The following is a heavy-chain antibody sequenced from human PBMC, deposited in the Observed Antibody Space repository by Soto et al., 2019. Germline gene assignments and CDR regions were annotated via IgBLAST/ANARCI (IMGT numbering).Heavy chain of an antibody. J-gene: IGHJ4*02. Sequence: PSERMCLACTVDGASISTGTSCWGGIRQPPGKGLEWIGNIYFSGTTHYTPSLKSRGTISVDTSKSQFSLKLCSVTAADTALYYCARHEGDTHGFFDDWGQGRLVTVSS. CDR3: ARHEGDTHGFFDD. CDR2: IYFSGTT. CDR1: GASISTGTSC. D-gene: IGHD2-8*01. V-gene: IGHV4-39*01.